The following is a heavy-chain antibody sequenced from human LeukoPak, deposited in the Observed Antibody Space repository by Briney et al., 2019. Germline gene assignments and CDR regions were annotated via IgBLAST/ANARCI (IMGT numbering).Heavy chain of an antibody. V-gene: IGHV3-66*04. CDR1: GFTVSSNY. CDR3: ARLRSKYWFDP. D-gene: IGHD4-11*01. Sequence: PGGSLRLSCAASGFTVSSNYMSWVRQAPGKGLEWVSVIYSGGSTYYADSVKGRFTISRDNSKNTLYLRMNSLRAEDTAVYYCARLRSKYWFDPWGQGTLVTVSS. J-gene: IGHJ5*02. CDR2: IYSGGST.